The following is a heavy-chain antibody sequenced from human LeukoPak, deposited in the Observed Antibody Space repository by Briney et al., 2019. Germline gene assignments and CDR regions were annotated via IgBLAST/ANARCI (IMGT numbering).Heavy chain of an antibody. Sequence: GGSLRLSCAASGFTFSSYSMNWVRQAPGKGLEWVSYISSSSSTIYYADSAKGRFTISRDNAKNSLYLQMNSLRDEDTAVYYCARERLMTTVTGGAFDIWGQGTMVTVSS. CDR3: ARERLMTTVTGGAFDI. V-gene: IGHV3-48*02. J-gene: IGHJ3*02. D-gene: IGHD4-17*01. CDR2: ISSSSSTI. CDR1: GFTFSSYS.